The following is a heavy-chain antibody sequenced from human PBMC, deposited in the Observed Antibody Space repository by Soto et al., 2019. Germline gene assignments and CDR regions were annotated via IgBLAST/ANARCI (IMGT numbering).Heavy chain of an antibody. CDR3: AKPIAAVGYHGMDV. CDR2: LSYDGSNK. V-gene: IGHV3-30*18. Sequence: GGSLRLSCAASGFTFSSYDMHRVRQAPGKGPEWVAVLSYDGSNKHYADSVKGRFTISRDNSKNTLYLQMNSLRAEDTAVYYCAKPIAAVGYHGMDVWGQGTTVTVSS. J-gene: IGHJ6*02. CDR1: GFTFSSYD. D-gene: IGHD6-13*01.